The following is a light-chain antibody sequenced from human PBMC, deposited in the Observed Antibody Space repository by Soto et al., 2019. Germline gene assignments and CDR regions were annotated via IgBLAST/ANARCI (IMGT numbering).Light chain of an antibody. CDR1: QSISAW. V-gene: IGKV1-5*03. CDR2: KAS. CDR3: QQYNSNPLT. Sequence: DIQMTQSPSTLSASVGDRVIITCRASQSISAWLAWYQQKPGKAPKLLIYKASSLERGVPSRFSGSGSGTEFTLTISGLQPDDFATYYCQQYNSNPLTFGGGTKVEIK. J-gene: IGKJ4*01.